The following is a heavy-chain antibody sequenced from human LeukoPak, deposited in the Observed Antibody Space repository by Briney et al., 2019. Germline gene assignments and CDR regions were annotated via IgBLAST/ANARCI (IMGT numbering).Heavy chain of an antibody. CDR2: INPNSGDA. CDR3: ARGLIAAAGHLHY. J-gene: IGHJ4*02. D-gene: IGHD6-13*01. CDR1: GYTFIGYY. V-gene: IGHV1-2*06. Sequence: ASVKVSCKASGYTFIGYYIHWVRRAPGQGLEWMGRINPNSGDANYAQKFQGRVTMTRDTSIYTAYMELSRLRSDDTAVYYCARGLIAAAGHLHYWGQGTLVTVSS.